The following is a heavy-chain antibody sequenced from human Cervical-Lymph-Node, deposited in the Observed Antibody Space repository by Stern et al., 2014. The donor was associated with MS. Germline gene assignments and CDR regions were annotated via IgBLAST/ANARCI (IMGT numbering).Heavy chain of an antibody. J-gene: IGHJ4*02. D-gene: IGHD1-1*01. Sequence: MQLVQSGGGVIQPGGSLRLSCTASGFTVSRDYMTWVRQAPGKGLEWVSLITNVGITFYTDSVNVRFTISRDDSKNTVYLHMTSLRAEDTAMYYCARDTSSPERSDWWGQGTLVTVSS. V-gene: IGHV3-53*01. CDR2: ITNVGIT. CDR1: GFTVSRDY. CDR3: ARDTSSPERSDW.